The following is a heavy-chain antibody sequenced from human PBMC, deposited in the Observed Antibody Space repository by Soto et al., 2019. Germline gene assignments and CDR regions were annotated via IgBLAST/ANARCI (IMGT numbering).Heavy chain of an antibody. D-gene: IGHD3-3*01. CDR1: GEYISNGYY. CDR2: IFHSGTT. CDR3: ARDFAYFDS. V-gene: IGHV4-38-2*01. J-gene: IGHJ4*02. Sequence: PSETLSLTCAVSGEYISNGYYWAWIRQPPGKWLEWIGSIFHSGTTYYNPSIKSRVTIAVDTSKNQFSLNLDSVTAADTAVYFCARDFAYFDSWGQGTLVTVSS.